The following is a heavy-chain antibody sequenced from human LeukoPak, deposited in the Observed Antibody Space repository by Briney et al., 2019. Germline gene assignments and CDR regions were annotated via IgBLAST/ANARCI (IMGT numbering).Heavy chain of an antibody. Sequence: SVKVSCKASGGTFSSYAISWVRQAPGQGLEWMGGIIPIFGTANYAQKFQGRVTMTTDTSTSTAYMELRSLRSDDTAVYYCARDANSGYHYDYWGQGTLVTVSS. CDR3: ARDANSGYHYDY. V-gene: IGHV1-69*05. J-gene: IGHJ4*02. CDR1: GGTFSSYA. CDR2: IIPIFGTA. D-gene: IGHD3-22*01.